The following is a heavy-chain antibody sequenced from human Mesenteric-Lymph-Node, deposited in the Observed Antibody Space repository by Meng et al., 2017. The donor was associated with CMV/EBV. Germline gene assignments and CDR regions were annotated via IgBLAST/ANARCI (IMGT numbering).Heavy chain of an antibody. D-gene: IGHD6-19*01. CDR1: GGSISSYY. J-gene: IGHJ1*01. CDR3: ASGRAGGWYSEYFQH. Sequence: SETLSLTCTVSGGSISSYYWSWIRQPPGKGLEWIGYISYSGSTKYNPSLKSRVTISVDTSKNQFSLKLSFVTAADTAVYYCASGRAGGWYSEYFQHWGQGTLVTVSS. CDR2: ISYSGST. V-gene: IGHV4-59*01.